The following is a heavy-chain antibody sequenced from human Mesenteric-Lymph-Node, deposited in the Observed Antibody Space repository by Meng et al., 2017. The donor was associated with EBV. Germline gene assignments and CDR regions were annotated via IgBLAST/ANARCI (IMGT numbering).Heavy chain of an antibody. V-gene: IGHV4-34*01. CDR3: VRCGAVTLVQGGPDH. CDR2: INPGGST. Sequence: QVHVQLWGAGFLMPSETLSLTCGVYGGSFIGYSWNWIRQPPGKGLEWIGEINPGGSTTYNPSLKSRVTMSVDTSKNHFSLKLTSVTAADTAVYYCVRCGAVTLVQGGPDHWGQGTLVTVSS. D-gene: IGHD3-10*01. CDR1: GGSFIGYS. J-gene: IGHJ4*02.